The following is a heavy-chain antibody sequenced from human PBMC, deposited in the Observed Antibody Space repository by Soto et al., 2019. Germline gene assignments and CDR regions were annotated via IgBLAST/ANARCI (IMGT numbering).Heavy chain of an antibody. V-gene: IGHV3-21*01. J-gene: IGHJ4*02. CDR2: ISSSSSYI. CDR3: ARDQPGYSYGYGLGY. CDR1: GFTFSSYS. Sequence: EVQLVESGGGLVKPGGSLRLSCAASGFTFSSYSMNWVRQAPGKGLEWVSSISSSSSYIYYADSVKGRFTISRDNAKNSLYLQKTSLRAEDTAVYYCARDQPGYSYGYGLGYWGQGTLFTVSS. D-gene: IGHD5-18*01.